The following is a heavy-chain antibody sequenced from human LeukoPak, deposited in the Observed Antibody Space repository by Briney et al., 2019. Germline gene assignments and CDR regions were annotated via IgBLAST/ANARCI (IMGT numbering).Heavy chain of an antibody. CDR1: GGSISSSSYY. D-gene: IGHD2-15*01. CDR3: ARPALGGSWHFDY. CDR2: IYYSGST. J-gene: IGHJ4*02. V-gene: IGHV4-39*01. Sequence: SETLSLTCTVSGGSISSSSYYWGWIRQPPGKGLEWIGSIYYSGSTYYNPSLKSRVTISVDTSKNQFSLKLSSVTAADTAVYYCARPALGGSWHFDYWGQGTLVTVSS.